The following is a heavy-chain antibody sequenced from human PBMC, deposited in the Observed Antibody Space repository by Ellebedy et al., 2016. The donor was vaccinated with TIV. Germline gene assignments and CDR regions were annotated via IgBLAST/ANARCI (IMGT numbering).Heavy chain of an antibody. CDR3: AKISVGWLDAFDF. Sequence: GGSLRLXXAASGFTFGSYAMSWVRQAPGKGLEWVSAISGSDNSTYHADSVKGRFTISRDNFKNTLYLQMNSLRAEDTAVYYCAKISVGWLDAFDFWGQGTMVTVSS. V-gene: IGHV3-23*01. J-gene: IGHJ3*01. CDR1: GFTFGSYA. CDR2: ISGSDNST. D-gene: IGHD3-10*01.